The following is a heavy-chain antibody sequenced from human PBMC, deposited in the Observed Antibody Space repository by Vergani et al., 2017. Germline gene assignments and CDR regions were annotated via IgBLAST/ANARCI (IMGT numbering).Heavy chain of an antibody. CDR3: ARDGQNGMAAAGRNSALDY. D-gene: IGHD6-13*01. V-gene: IGHV3-11*05. Sequence: QVQLVESGGGVVQPGRSLRLSCAASGFTFSDYYMSWIRQAPGKGLEWVSYISRSSSYTNYADTVKGRFTISSDNAKNSLYLQMNSLRAEDTAVYYCARDGQNGMAAAGRNSALDYWGQGTLVTVSS. CDR2: ISRSSSYT. CDR1: GFTFSDYY. J-gene: IGHJ4*02.